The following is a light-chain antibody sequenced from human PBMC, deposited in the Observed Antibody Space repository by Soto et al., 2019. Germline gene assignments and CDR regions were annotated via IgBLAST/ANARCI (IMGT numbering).Light chain of an antibody. Sequence: QSVLTQPPSASGTPGQRVTISCSGSSSNIEGNTVTWYQQLPGTAPKLVIYSNYDRPSGVPDRFSGSTSGTSASLVIRGLQSEDEADYYCAAWGDILNGYVFGGGTKVTVL. CDR2: SNY. J-gene: IGLJ1*01. V-gene: IGLV1-44*01. CDR1: SSNIEGNT. CDR3: AAWGDILNGYV.